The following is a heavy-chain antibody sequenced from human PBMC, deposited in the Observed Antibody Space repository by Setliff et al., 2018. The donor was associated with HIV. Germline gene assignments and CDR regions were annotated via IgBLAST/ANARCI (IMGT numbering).Heavy chain of an antibody. V-gene: IGHV3-23*01. Sequence: PGGSLRLSCAASGFTLSNHVMNWVRQAPGKGLEWVSAISTSGGAADYADSVKGRFTISRDNSRNTLYLQMNSLRAEDTAVYYCARAGVYYDSSGYCIDYWGQGTLVTVSS. CDR3: ARAGVYYDSSGYCIDY. CDR1: GFTLSNHV. D-gene: IGHD3-22*01. J-gene: IGHJ4*02. CDR2: ISTSGGAA.